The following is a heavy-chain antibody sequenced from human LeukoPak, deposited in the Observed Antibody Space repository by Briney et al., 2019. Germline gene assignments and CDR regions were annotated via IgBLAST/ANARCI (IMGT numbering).Heavy chain of an antibody. J-gene: IGHJ3*02. CDR3: ARDIHDYIWGSYRYQSDAFDI. Sequence: ASVKVSFTASASTFSSYGVTWVRQPPAQGLEWMGWISAYSANTHYAQQFQGRVTMTTDTSTNTAYMELRSLRSDDTAVYYCARDIHDYIWGSYRYQSDAFDIWGQGTMVTVSS. V-gene: IGHV1-18*01. CDR2: ISAYSANT. D-gene: IGHD3-16*02. CDR1: ASTFSSYG.